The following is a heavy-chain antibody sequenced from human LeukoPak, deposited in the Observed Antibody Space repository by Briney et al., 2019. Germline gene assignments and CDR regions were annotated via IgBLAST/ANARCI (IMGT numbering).Heavy chain of an antibody. CDR1: GYSISSGYY. CDR2: IYHSGTT. D-gene: IGHD3-22*01. CDR3: ARGSYYYYYDSSGYEGTGFDY. V-gene: IGHV4-38-2*02. Sequence: SETLSLTCTVSGYSISSGYYWGWIRQPPGKGLEWIGSIYHSGTTYYNPSLKSRVTMSVDTSKNQFSLKLSSVTAADTAVYYCARGSYYYYYDSSGYEGTGFDYWGQGTLVTVSS. J-gene: IGHJ4*02.